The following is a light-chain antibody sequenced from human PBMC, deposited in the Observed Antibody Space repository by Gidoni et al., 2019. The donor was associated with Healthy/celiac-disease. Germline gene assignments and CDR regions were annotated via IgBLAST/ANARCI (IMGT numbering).Light chain of an antibody. CDR3: QQYGSSPPFT. V-gene: IGKV3-20*01. Sequence: DIVLTQSPGTLSLSPGERATPSCRASQSVSSSYLAWYQQKPGQAPRLLIYGASSRATGIPDRFSGSGSGTDFTLTISRLEPEDFAGYYCQQYGSSPPFTFGPGTKVDIK. CDR2: GAS. J-gene: IGKJ3*01. CDR1: QSVSSSY.